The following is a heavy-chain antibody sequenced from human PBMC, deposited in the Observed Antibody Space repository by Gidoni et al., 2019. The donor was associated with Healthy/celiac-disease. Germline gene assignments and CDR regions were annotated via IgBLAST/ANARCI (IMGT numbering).Heavy chain of an antibody. CDR1: GFSLSTSGMC. CDR2: IDWDDDK. Sequence: QVTLRESGPALVKPTQTLTLTCTFSGFSLSTSGMCVSWIRQPPGKALEWLALIDWDDDKYYSTSLKTRLTISKDTSKNQVVLTMTNMDPVDTATYYCARDTAMPSSYYGMDVWGQGTTVTVSS. CDR3: ARDTAMPSSYYGMDV. J-gene: IGHJ6*02. D-gene: IGHD5-18*01. V-gene: IGHV2-70*01.